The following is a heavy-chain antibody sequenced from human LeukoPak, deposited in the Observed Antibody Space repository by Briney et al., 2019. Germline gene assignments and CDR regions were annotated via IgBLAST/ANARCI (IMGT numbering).Heavy chain of an antibody. V-gene: IGHV3-7*01. CDR1: GFTFTRYW. Sequence: GGSLRLSCAASGFTFTRYWMTWVRQAPGKGLEWVANIKHDGSERDYVDSVKGRFTISRDNAKNSVYLQMNSLRAEDTAVYYCARDEYRGDFYYYYYMDVWGKGTTVTVSS. D-gene: IGHD6-6*01. J-gene: IGHJ6*03. CDR3: ARDEYRGDFYYYYYMDV. CDR2: IKHDGSER.